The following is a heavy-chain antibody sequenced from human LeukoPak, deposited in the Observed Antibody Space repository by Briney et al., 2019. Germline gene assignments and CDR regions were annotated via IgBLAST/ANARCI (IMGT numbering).Heavy chain of an antibody. D-gene: IGHD3-16*02. CDR1: GLKFDDHG. CDR3: ATGYYRTFDY. Sequence: PGGSLRLSCAVAGLKFDDHGMSCVRQVPRKGLELVSGIDWIGASTTYADSVKGRFTISRDNARNSLYLQMNSLKVEDTAFYFCATGYYRTFDYWGQGTLITVSS. V-gene: IGHV3-20*04. CDR2: IDWIGAST. J-gene: IGHJ4*02.